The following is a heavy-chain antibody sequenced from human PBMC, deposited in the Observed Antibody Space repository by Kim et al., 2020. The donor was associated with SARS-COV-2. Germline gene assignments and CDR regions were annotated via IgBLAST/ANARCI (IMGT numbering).Heavy chain of an antibody. Sequence: GGSLRLSCAASGFTFSSYWMHWVRQAPGKGLVWVSRITHDGTRTAYADSVKGRFTISRDNAKNTVYLQMNGLRAEDTGFYYCVRDGGDGTPFDSWGQGTLVTVSS. CDR3: VRDGGDGTPFDS. J-gene: IGHJ5*01. CDR1: GFTFSSYW. CDR2: ITHDGTRT. V-gene: IGHV3-74*01. D-gene: IGHD1-1*01.